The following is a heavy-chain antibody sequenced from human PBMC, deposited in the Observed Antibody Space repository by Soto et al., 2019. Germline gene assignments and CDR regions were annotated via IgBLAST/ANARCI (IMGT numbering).Heavy chain of an antibody. D-gene: IGHD3-22*01. CDR3: AITRVENHYYGGRDV. CDR1: GASISTYY. Sequence: QVQLQESGPGLVKASETLSLACTVSGASISTYYYNWIRQAPGKALEWIGYIHYTGITNYNPSLESRVTISQDTSKNQLSLTMTSVTAADTAVYYCAITRVENHYYGGRDVWGQGTTVTVSS. V-gene: IGHV4-59*03. J-gene: IGHJ6*02. CDR2: IHYTGIT.